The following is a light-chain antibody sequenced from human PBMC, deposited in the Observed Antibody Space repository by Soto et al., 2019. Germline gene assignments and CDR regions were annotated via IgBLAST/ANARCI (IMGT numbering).Light chain of an antibody. CDR3: QQYKSYSWT. V-gene: IGKV1-5*01. CDR2: DAS. J-gene: IGKJ1*01. CDR1: QSVGRW. Sequence: DKQMTQPPSTLSASLGDRVTIXXRTSQSVGRWLAWYQQKPGKAPKVXIYDASHLEGGVPARFSGSGAGTEFTLSISSLQPDDFATYYCQQYKSYSWTFGQGTKVDIK.